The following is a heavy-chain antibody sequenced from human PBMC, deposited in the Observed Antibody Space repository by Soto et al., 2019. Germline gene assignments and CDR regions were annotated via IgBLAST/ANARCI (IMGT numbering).Heavy chain of an antibody. D-gene: IGHD6-13*01. J-gene: IGHJ6*02. Sequence: QVQLVQSGAEVKKPGASVKVSCKASGYTFTSYDINWVRQATGQGLEWMGWMNPNSGNTGYAQKFQGRVTMTRNTSISKAYMELSSLRSEDTAVYYCARRGYSSSWYSYYYYGMDVWGQGTTVTVSS. CDR3: ARRGYSSSWYSYYYYGMDV. V-gene: IGHV1-8*01. CDR1: GYTFTSYD. CDR2: MNPNSGNT.